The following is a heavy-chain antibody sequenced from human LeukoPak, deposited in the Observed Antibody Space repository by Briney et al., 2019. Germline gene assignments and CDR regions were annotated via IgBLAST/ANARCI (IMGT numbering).Heavy chain of an antibody. CDR2: MNPNSGNT. Sequence: GAPVKVSCKASGYTFTTYEIHWVRQASGQGLEWMGWMNPNSGNTGYAQKFQGRVTFTRDTSMTTAYMDLSSLRTGDTAMYYCARGASRSFDYWGQGSLVTVSS. J-gene: IGHJ4*02. CDR3: ARGASRSFDY. V-gene: IGHV1-8*03. CDR1: GYTFTTYE.